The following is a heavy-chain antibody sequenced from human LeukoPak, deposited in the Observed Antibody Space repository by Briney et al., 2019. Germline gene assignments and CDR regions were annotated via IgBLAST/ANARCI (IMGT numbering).Heavy chain of an antibody. CDR3: ARRQYSGYDFDF. J-gene: IGHJ4*02. Sequence: GESLKISCQGSGYSFTSYWIGWVRQMPGRGLEWMGIIYPGDSDVRYSPSFQGQVTVSADKSISTAYLQWNTLEASDTAMYYCARRQYSGYDFDFWGQGTLVTVSS. CDR1: GYSFTSYW. CDR2: IYPGDSDV. V-gene: IGHV5-51*01. D-gene: IGHD5-12*01.